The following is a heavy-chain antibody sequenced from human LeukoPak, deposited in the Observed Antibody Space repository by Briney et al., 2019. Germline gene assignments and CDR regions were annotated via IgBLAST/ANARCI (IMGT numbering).Heavy chain of an antibody. D-gene: IGHD2-2*03. CDR2: MNPNSGGT. CDR1: GYTFTGFY. CDR3: ASVHGYCSTTSCPDNYYFDY. Sequence: ASVKVSCKASGYTFTGFYIHWVRQAPGQGLEWMGWMNPNSGGTNYAQKFQGRVTMTRDTSISTAYMELSSLRSDDTAVYYCASVHGYCSTTSCPDNYYFDYWGQGTLVTVSS. V-gene: IGHV1-2*02. J-gene: IGHJ4*02.